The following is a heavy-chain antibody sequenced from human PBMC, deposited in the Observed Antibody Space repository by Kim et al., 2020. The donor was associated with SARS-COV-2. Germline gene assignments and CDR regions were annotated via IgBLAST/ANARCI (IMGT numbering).Heavy chain of an antibody. Sequence: GGSLRLSCAASGFTFSSHDMHWVRQATGKGLEWVSGIGADGDTYYLGSVRGRFTISRENAKNSLYLQMNSLTVGDTAVYYCVRELRGSNYYYGMDGWGQG. J-gene: IGHJ6*02. CDR1: GFTFSSHD. D-gene: IGHD1-26*01. CDR2: IGADGDT. V-gene: IGHV3-13*01. CDR3: VRELRGSNYYYGMDG.